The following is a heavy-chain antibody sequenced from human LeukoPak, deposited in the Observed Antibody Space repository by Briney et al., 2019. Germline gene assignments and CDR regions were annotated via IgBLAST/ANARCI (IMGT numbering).Heavy chain of an antibody. CDR3: ARGIAIDY. CDR1: GGSFSGYY. V-gene: IGHV4-34*01. Sequence: SETLSLTCAVYGGSFSGYYWSWIRRPPGKGLEWIGEINHSGSTNYNPSLKSRVTISVDTSKNQFSLKLSSVTAADTAVYYCARGIAIDYWGQGTLVTVSS. CDR2: INHSGST. D-gene: IGHD1-26*01. J-gene: IGHJ4*02.